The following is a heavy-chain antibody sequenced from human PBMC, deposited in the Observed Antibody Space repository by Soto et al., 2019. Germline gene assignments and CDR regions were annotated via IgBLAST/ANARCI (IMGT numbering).Heavy chain of an antibody. CDR1: GGSISSGCYS. Sequence: SETLSLTCAVSGGSISSGCYSWSWIRQPPGKGLEWIGYIYHSGSTYYNPSLKSRVTISVDRSKNQFSLKLSSVTAADTAVYYCARDQEGNNWFDPWGQGTLVTVSS. CDR2: IYHSGST. J-gene: IGHJ5*02. CDR3: ARDQEGNNWFDP. V-gene: IGHV4-30-2*01.